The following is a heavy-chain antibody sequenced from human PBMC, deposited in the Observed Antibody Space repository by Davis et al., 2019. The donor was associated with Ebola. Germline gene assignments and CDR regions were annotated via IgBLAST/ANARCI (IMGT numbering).Heavy chain of an antibody. D-gene: IGHD2-21*01. CDR3: AKVGGENY. V-gene: IGHV3-9*01. J-gene: IGHJ4*02. CDR1: GFTFNSYS. Sequence: SLKISCAASGFTFNSYSMNWVRQAPGKGLEWVSGISWNGDYIGYADSVKGRFIISRDNAKNSLSLQMNSLRPEDTALYYCAKVGGENYWGQGTPVTVSS. CDR2: ISWNGDYI.